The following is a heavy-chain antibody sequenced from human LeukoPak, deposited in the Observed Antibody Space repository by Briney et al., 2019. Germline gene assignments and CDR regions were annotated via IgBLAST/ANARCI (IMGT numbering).Heavy chain of an antibody. CDR2: ISYNGSNK. CDR1: GFTFSSYA. Sequence: PGGSLRLSCAASGFTFSSYAMHWVRQAPGKGLEWVAVISYNGSNKYYADSVNGRFTISRDNSENTLYLQMNSLRAEDTAVYYCARASLLHSSGWYRSPDDAFDIWGQGTMVTVSS. D-gene: IGHD6-19*01. J-gene: IGHJ3*02. CDR3: ARASLLHSSGWYRSPDDAFDI. V-gene: IGHV3-30*04.